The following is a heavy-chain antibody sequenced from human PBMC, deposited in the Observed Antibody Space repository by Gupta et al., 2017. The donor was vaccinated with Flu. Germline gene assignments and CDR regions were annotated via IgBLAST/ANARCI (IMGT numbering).Heavy chain of an antibody. Sequence: EVKLVESGGAVVQTGGSLRLSCTASGFTLDEYMMHWVRQPPGKGLEWVSLISWNGHTVYYGDSVKGRFTISRDDTANSLFLQMNSLRAEDTALYFCARGHLSRGYSYGSDYFEDWGQGTLVTVSS. J-gene: IGHJ4*02. CDR2: ISWNGHTV. V-gene: IGHV3-43*01. D-gene: IGHD5-12*01. CDR1: GFTLDEYM. CDR3: ARGHLSRGYSYGSDYFED.